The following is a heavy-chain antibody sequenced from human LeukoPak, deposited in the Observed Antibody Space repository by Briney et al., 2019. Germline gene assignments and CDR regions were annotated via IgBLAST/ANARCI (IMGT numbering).Heavy chain of an antibody. D-gene: IGHD3-22*01. Sequence: GGSRRLSCSASGFTFSSYAMHWVRQAPGKGLEYVSAISSNGGSTYYADSVKGRFTISRGNSKNTLYLQMSSLRAEDTAVYYCVKDLAHSSGYYPNDYWGQGTLVTVSS. CDR1: GFTFSSYA. J-gene: IGHJ4*02. V-gene: IGHV3-64D*06. CDR3: VKDLAHSSGYYPNDY. CDR2: ISSNGGST.